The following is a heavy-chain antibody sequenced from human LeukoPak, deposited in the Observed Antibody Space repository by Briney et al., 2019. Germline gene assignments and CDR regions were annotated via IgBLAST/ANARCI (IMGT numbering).Heavy chain of an antibody. CDR3: ARDRGRRTAAGTYYYYGMDV. V-gene: IGHV1-69*13. J-gene: IGHJ6*04. D-gene: IGHD6-13*01. CDR1: GGTFSSYA. CDR2: IIPIFGTA. Sequence: SVKVSCKASGGTFSSYAISWVRQAPGQGLKWMGGIIPIFGTANYAQKFQGRVTITADESTSTAYMELSSLRSEDTAVYYCARDRGRRTAAGTYYYYGMDVWGKGTTVTVSS.